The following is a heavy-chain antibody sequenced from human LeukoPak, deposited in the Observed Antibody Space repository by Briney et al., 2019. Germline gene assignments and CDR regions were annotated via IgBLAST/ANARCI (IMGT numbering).Heavy chain of an antibody. D-gene: IGHD4-17*01. V-gene: IGHV1-8*01. Sequence: ASVKVSCKASGYTFTSYDINGVRQATGQGLEWMGWMNPNSGNTGYAHKFQGRVTITRNTSISTAYMELSSLRSEDTAVYYCARFIIDYGDFEPYVDYWGQGTLGTVSS. CDR2: MNPNSGNT. J-gene: IGHJ4*02. CDR3: ARFIIDYGDFEPYVDY. CDR1: GYTFTSYD.